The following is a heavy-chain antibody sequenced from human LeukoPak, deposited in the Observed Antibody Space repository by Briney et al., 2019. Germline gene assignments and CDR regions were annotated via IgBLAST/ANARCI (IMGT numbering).Heavy chain of an antibody. CDR3: ARVGWENWYYFDY. Sequence: PGGSLRLSCAASGFTFSSYAMHWVRQAPGKGLEWVAVISYDGSNKYYADSVMGRFTISRDNSKNTLYLQMNSLRAEDTAVYYCARVGWENWYYFDYWGQGTLVTISS. D-gene: IGHD1-1*01. V-gene: IGHV3-30-3*01. CDR1: GFTFSSYA. J-gene: IGHJ4*02. CDR2: ISYDGSNK.